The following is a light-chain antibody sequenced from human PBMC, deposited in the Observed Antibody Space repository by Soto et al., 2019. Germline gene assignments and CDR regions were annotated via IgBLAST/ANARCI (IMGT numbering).Light chain of an antibody. CDR3: QQYGSSTIT. V-gene: IGKV3-20*01. CDR2: AAS. CDR1: QSVSSSY. J-gene: IGKJ5*01. Sequence: ENVLTQSPGTLSLSQGERATLYCRASQSVSSSYLAWYQQKPGQAPRLLIYAASSRATGIPDRFRGSGSGTDFNLTISRLETEDFAVYECQQYGSSTITFGQGTRLEIK.